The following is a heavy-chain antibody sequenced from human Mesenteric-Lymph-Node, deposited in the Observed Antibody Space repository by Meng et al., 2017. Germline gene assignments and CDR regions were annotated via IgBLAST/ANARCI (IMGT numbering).Heavy chain of an antibody. CDR2: IDWDDDK. V-gene: IGHV2-70*04. D-gene: IGHD3-10*01. J-gene: IGHJ6*02. CDR1: GFSLSTSGMR. CDR3: AHCYGSGSEAHYYYYGMDV. Sequence: SGPTLVKPTQTLTLTCTFPGFSLSTSGMRASWIRQPPGKALEWLARIDWDDDKFYSTSLKTRLTISKDTSKNQVVLTMTNMDPVDTATYYCAHCYGSGSEAHYYYYGMDVWGQGTTVTVSS.